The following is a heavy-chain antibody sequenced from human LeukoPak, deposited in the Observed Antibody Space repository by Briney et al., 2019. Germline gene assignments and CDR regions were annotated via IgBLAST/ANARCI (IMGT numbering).Heavy chain of an antibody. Sequence: ASVKVSCKASEYTFTNYDINWVRQATGQGLEWMGWMSPNSGNTGYAQKFQGRVTMTRNTSISTAYMELSSLRSEDTAVYYCARYYHDSSGYYADYYGMDVWGQGTTVTVSS. CDR3: ARYYHDSSGYYADYYGMDV. V-gene: IGHV1-8*01. CDR1: EYTFTNYD. J-gene: IGHJ6*02. CDR2: MSPNSGNT. D-gene: IGHD3-22*01.